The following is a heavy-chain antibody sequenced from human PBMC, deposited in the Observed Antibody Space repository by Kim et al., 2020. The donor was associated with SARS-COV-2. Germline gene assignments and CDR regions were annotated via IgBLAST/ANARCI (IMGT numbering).Heavy chain of an antibody. D-gene: IGHD6-13*01. CDR1: GGSISSSSYY. CDR2: IYYSGST. J-gene: IGHJ4*02. V-gene: IGHV4-39*07. Sequence: SETLSLTCTVSGGSISSSSYYWGWIRQPPGKGLEWIGSIYYSGSTYYNPSLKSRVTISVDTSKNQFSLKLSSVTAADTAVYYCARDPRWYGYYFDYWGQG. CDR3: ARDPRWYGYYFDY.